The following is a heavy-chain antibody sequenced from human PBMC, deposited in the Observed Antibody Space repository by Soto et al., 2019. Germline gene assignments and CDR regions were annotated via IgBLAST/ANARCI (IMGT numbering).Heavy chain of an antibody. CDR3: ARDSYDFWSGYYVGYYYYGIDV. CDR1: GGSISSSSYY. V-gene: IGHV4-39*02. CDR2: IYYSGST. J-gene: IGHJ6*02. Sequence: PSETLSLTCTVSGGSISSSSYYWGWIRQPPGKGLEWIGSIYYSGSTYYNPSLKSRVTISVDTSKNQFSLKLSSVTAADTAVYYCARDSYDFWSGYYVGYYYYGIDVWGQGTTVTVSS. D-gene: IGHD3-3*01.